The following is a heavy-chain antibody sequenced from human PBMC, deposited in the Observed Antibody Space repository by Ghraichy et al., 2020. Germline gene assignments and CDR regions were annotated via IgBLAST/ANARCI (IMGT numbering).Heavy chain of an antibody. D-gene: IGHD6-13*01. V-gene: IGHV3-30*18. CDR3: AKDLRGRHQLNWYFDL. CDR2: ISYDGSNK. J-gene: IGHJ2*01. CDR1: GFTFSSYG. Sequence: GESLNISCAASGFTFSSYGMHWVRQAPGKGLEWVAVISYDGSNKYYADSVKGRFTISRDNSKNTLYLQMNSLRAEDTAVYYCAKDLRGRHQLNWYFDLWGRGTLVTVSS.